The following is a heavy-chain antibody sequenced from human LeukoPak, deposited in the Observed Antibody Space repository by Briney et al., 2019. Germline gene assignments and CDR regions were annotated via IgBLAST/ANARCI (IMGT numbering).Heavy chain of an antibody. CDR3: VREGWQWLVHAFDI. Sequence: PSETLSLTCTASGGSISSGSYYWSWIRQPAGKGLEWIGRIYTSGSTNYNPSLKGRVTISVDTSKNHLSLSLNSVTAADTAVYYCVREGWQWLVHAFDIWGQGTMVTGSS. D-gene: IGHD6-19*01. CDR1: GGSISSGSYY. CDR2: IYTSGST. J-gene: IGHJ3*02. V-gene: IGHV4-61*02.